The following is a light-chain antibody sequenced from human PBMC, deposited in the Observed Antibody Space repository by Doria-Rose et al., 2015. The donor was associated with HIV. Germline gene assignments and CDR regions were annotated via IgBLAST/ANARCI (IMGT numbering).Light chain of an antibody. V-gene: IGKV3-20*01. J-gene: IGKJ1*01. CDR2: DGS. CDR3: HQYGTSWT. CDR1: QSLSSTY. Sequence: EIVLTQSPGTLSLSPGERATLSCRASQSLSSTYLAWHQQKPGQAPSLLIYDGSTRATGIPDRFSASGSGTDFTLTINRLEPEDFALYYCHQYGTSWTFGQGTKVEI.